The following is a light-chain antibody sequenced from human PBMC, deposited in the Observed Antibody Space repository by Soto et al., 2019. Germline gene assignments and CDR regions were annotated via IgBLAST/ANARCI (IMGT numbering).Light chain of an antibody. CDR1: QGISSW. Sequence: DIQMTQSPSSVSAYVGDIVTITCLSSQGISSWLAWYQQKLGKARKLLIYAAFSLQSGVPSKLSGSGSGTHFTRTISSLQAVYFSTYNCQKAKSIPRTFGQGPNVEIK. CDR3: QKAKSIPRT. CDR2: AAF. J-gene: IGKJ1*01. V-gene: IGKV1-12*01.